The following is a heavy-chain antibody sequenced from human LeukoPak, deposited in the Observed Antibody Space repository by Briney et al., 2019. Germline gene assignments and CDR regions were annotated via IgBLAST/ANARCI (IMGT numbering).Heavy chain of an antibody. CDR3: ATRYSFFDY. J-gene: IGHJ4*02. CDR2: IYYSGST. D-gene: IGHD5-18*01. CDR1: GGSISSSSYY. V-gene: IGHV4-39*07. Sequence: PSENLSLTCTVSGGSISSSSYYWGWIRQPPGKGLEWIGSIYYSGSTYYNPSLKSRVTISVDTSKNQFSLKLSSVTAADTAVYYCATRYSFFDYWGQGTLVTVSS.